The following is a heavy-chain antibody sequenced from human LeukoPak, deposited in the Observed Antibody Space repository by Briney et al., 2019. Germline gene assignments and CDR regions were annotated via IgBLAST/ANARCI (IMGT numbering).Heavy chain of an antibody. V-gene: IGHV3-23*01. CDR2: ISGSGGST. CDR1: GLTFSSYA. Sequence: GGSLRLSCAASGLTFSSYAMSWVRQAPGKGLEWVSAISGSGGSTYYADSVKGRFTISRDNSKNTLYLQMNSLRAEDTAVYYCAKDRGFHNWFDPWGQGTLVTVSS. J-gene: IGHJ5*02. CDR3: AKDRGFHNWFDP.